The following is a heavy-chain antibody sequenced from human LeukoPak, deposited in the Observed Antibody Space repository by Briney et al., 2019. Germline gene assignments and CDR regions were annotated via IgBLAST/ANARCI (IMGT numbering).Heavy chain of an antibody. CDR3: ARITMVRGVIRSYYYMDV. V-gene: IGHV1-8*03. CDR1: GGTFSSYA. D-gene: IGHD3-10*01. CDR2: MNPNSGNT. J-gene: IGHJ6*03. Sequence: ASVKVSCKASGGTFSSYAISWVRQATGQGLEWMGWMNPNSGNTGYAQKFQGRVTITRNTSISTAYMELSSLRSEDTAVYYCARITMVRGVIRSYYYMDVWGKGTTVTVSS.